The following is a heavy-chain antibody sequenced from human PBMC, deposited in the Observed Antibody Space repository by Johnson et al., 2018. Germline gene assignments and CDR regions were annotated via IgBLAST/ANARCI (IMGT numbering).Heavy chain of an antibody. D-gene: IGHD3-22*01. V-gene: IGHV3-30*18. J-gene: IGHJ3*02. CDR1: GFTFSSNG. CDR3: AKGPQYYYVSCDM. CDR2: ISYDGSNK. Sequence: VQLLESGGAVVQPGRSLRLSCAASGFTFSSNGMHWVRQAPGKGLEWVAVISYDGSNKYYADSVKGRFTISRDNSKNTLYLQMTSLRAEDTALYYCAKGPQYYYVSCDMWGQGTMVTVSS.